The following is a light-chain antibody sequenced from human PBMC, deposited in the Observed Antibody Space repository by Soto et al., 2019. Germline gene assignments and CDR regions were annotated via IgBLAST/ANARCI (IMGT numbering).Light chain of an antibody. CDR2: DAS. J-gene: IGKJ1*01. V-gene: IGKV1-5*01. Sequence: DIQMPQSPSTLSASVGDIVTITCRASHTISNWLAWYQQKPGKAPKLLISDASSLESGVPSRFSGSGSGTEFHRTITRLQPDDFETYYCQQYNSYSLFGQGTKVESK. CDR3: QQYNSYSL. CDR1: HTISNW.